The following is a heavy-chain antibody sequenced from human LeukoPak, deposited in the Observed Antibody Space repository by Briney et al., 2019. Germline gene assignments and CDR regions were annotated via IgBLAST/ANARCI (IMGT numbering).Heavy chain of an antibody. CDR1: GYTFTSYA. Sequence: ASVKVSCKASGYTFTSYAMHWVRQAPGQGLEWMGVSNPSGVGTNYAQKFQGRVTMTRDTSTTTVYMELSSLRSEDTAVYYCAREESGGYFDYWGQGTLVTVSS. J-gene: IGHJ4*02. D-gene: IGHD2-8*02. V-gene: IGHV1-46*01. CDR2: SNPSGVGT. CDR3: AREESGGYFDY.